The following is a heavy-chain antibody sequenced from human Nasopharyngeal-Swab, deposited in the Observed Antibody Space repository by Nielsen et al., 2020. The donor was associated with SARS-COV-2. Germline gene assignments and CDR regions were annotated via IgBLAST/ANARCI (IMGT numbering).Heavy chain of an antibody. Sequence: WIRQPPGKGLEWIGEINHSGSTNYNPSLKSRVAISVDTSKNQFSLELSSVTAADTAVYYCARAGDIRYYYYGMDVWGQGTTVTVSS. V-gene: IGHV4-34*01. CDR3: ARAGDIRYYYYGMDV. CDR2: INHSGST. D-gene: IGHD2-21*01. J-gene: IGHJ6*02.